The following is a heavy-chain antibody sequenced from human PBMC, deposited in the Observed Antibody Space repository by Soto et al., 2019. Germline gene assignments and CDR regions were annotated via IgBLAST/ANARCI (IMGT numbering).Heavy chain of an antibody. CDR2: IIPIFGTP. D-gene: IGHD5-12*01. CDR1: GVTFSSQD. CDR3: ATNEGRDGYSFDS. V-gene: IGHV1-69*13. Sequence: SVKVSCRASGVTFSSQDMRGVRQAPGQGLEWMGGIIPIFGTPQYAEKFQDRVTITADESTSTAYMELSSLTSEDTAVYYCATNEGRDGYSFDSLGQGTLVTVSS. J-gene: IGHJ4*02.